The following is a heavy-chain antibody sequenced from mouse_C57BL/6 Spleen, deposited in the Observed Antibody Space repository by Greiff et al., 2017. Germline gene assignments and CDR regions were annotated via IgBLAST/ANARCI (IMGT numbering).Heavy chain of an antibody. D-gene: IGHD1-1*01. CDR3: TRDPGSSYDYAMDY. CDR1: GFTFSSYA. V-gene: IGHV5-9-1*02. J-gene: IGHJ4*01. CDR2: ISSGGDYI. Sequence: EVQGVESGEGLVKPGGSLKLSCAASGFTFSSYAMSWVRQTPEKRLEWVAYISSGGDYIYYADTVKGRFTISRDNARNTLYLQMSSLKSEDTAMYYCTRDPGSSYDYAMDYWGQGTSVTVSS.